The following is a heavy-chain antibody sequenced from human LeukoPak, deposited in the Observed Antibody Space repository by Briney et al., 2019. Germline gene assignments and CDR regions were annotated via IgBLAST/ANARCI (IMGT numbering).Heavy chain of an antibody. Sequence: GASVKVSCKAPGYTFTSYGISWVRQAPGQGLEWMGWISAYNGNTNYAQKLQGRVTMTTDTSTSTAYMELRSLRSDDTAVYYCARGRRPYLKDAFDIWGQGTMVTVSS. CDR2: ISAYNGNT. J-gene: IGHJ3*02. CDR1: GYTFTSYG. D-gene: IGHD2-21*01. V-gene: IGHV1-18*01. CDR3: ARGRRPYLKDAFDI.